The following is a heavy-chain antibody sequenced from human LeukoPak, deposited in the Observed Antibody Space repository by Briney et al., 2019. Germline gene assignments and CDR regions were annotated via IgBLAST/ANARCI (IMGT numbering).Heavy chain of an antibody. J-gene: IGHJ4*02. V-gene: IGHV3-11*01. D-gene: IGHD3-22*01. CDR2: ISSSGSTI. CDR3: ARSYYYDSSGYYYFDY. CDR1: GFHFCEYY. Sequence: NPGGSLRLSCAASGFHFCEYYMRWIPQAPGKGVEWGSYISSSGSTIYYADSVKGRFTISRDNAKNSLYLQMNSLRAEDTAMYYCARSYYYDSSGYYYFDYWGQGTLVTVSS.